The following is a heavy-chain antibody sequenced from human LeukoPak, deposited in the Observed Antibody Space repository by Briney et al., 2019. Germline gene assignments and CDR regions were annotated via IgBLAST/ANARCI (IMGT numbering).Heavy chain of an antibody. J-gene: IGHJ4*02. CDR2: INGSGEST. CDR1: GFTFSNYA. D-gene: IGHD7-27*01. CDR3: AREHWDFDY. Sequence: GGSLRLSCAASGFTFSNYAMTWIRQAPGKGLEWVSGINGSGESTYYGDSVKGRFTISRDNSKNTLYLQMNSLRAGDTAIYYCAREHWDFDYWGQGTLVTVSS. V-gene: IGHV3-23*01.